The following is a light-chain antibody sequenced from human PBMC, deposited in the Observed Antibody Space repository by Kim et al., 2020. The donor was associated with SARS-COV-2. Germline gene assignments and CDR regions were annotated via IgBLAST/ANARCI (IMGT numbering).Light chain of an antibody. CDR2: DAS. CDR1: QSVYDF. CDR3: QQRYNWPIT. J-gene: IGKJ5*01. V-gene: IGKV3-11*01. Sequence: EIVFTQSPATLSLSPGERATLSCRASQSVYDFVAWYQQKPGQAPRLLMYDASHRATGIPARFSGSGSGTDFTLTISSLEAEDFAVYHCQQRYNWPITFGQGTRLEIK.